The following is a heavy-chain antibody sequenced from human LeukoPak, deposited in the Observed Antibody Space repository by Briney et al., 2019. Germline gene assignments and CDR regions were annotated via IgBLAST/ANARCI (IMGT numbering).Heavy chain of an antibody. CDR3: ARAGYYGSGSYRRNWFDP. CDR1: GGSFSGYY. V-gene: IGHV4-34*01. J-gene: IGHJ5*02. CDR2: INHSGST. Sequence: SETLSLTCAVYGGSFSGYYWSWIRQPPGKGLEWIGEINHSGSTNYNPSLKSRVTISVDTSKNQFSLKLSSVTAADTAVYYCARAGYYGSGSYRRNWFDPWGQGTLVTVSS. D-gene: IGHD3-10*01.